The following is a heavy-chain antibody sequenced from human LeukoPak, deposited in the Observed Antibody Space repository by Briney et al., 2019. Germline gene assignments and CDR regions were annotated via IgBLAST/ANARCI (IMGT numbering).Heavy chain of an antibody. CDR1: GGSISNYY. Sequence: SETLSLTCTVSGGSISNYYWSWIRQPPGKGLEWIGYISDSGTTNYNPSLKSRVTTSLDTSKNQFSLQLRPVTAADTAVYYCARDFMVRGDQVNYYYYYMDVWGTGATITVSS. CDR2: ISDSGTT. V-gene: IGHV4-59*01. D-gene: IGHD3-10*01. CDR3: ARDFMVRGDQVNYYYYYMDV. J-gene: IGHJ6*03.